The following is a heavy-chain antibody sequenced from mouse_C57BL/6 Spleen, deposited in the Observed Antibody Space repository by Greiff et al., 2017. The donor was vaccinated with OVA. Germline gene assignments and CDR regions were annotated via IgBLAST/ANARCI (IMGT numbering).Heavy chain of an antibody. D-gene: IGHD1-1*01. V-gene: IGHV1-64*01. CDR2: IHPNSGST. Sequence: QVQLQQPGAELVKPGASVKLSCKASGYTFTSYWMHWVKQRPGQGLEWIGMIHPNSGSTNYNEKFKSKATLTVDKSSSTAYMQLSRLTSEDSAVYYCASGYYSSSHAMDYWGQGTSVTVSS. J-gene: IGHJ4*01. CDR1: GYTFTSYW. CDR3: ASGYYSSSHAMDY.